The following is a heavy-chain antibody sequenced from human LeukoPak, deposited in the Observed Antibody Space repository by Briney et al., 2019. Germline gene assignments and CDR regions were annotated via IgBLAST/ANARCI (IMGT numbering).Heavy chain of an antibody. CDR1: GFTFSSYW. D-gene: IGHD1-26*01. V-gene: IGHV3-74*01. CDR3: ARVSGSYYAAGAFDI. CDR2: INSDGSST. Sequence: GGSLRLSRAASGFTFSSYWMHWVRQAPGKGLVWVSRINSDGSSTSYADSVKGRFTISRDNAKNTLYLQMNCLRAEDTAVYYCARVSGSYYAAGAFDIWGQGTMVTVSS. J-gene: IGHJ3*02.